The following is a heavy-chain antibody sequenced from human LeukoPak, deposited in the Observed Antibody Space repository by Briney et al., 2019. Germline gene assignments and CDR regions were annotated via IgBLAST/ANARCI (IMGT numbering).Heavy chain of an antibody. J-gene: IGHJ4*02. CDR1: GYTFTSYG. D-gene: IGHD1-26*01. V-gene: IGHV1-18*01. Sequence: RASVKVSCKASGYTFTSYGISWVRQAPGQGLEWMGWISAYNGNTNYAQKLQGRVTMTTDTSTSTAYMELRSLRSDDTAVYYCARNREHQSGSYYGYWGQGTLVTVSS. CDR2: ISAYNGNT. CDR3: ARNREHQSGSYYGY.